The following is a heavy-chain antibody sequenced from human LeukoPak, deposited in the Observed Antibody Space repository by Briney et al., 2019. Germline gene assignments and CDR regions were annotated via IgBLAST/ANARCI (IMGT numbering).Heavy chain of an antibody. J-gene: IGHJ5*02. CDR2: IIPNSGST. CDR3: ARGKSILLDP. D-gene: IGHD6-6*01. Sequence: ASVKVSCKASGYTFTGHYIHWVRQAPGQGLEWMGRIIPNSGSTSYAQKFQGRVTMTRDTSTSTVYMELSSLRSEDTAVYYCARGKSILLDPWGQGTLVTVSS. V-gene: IGHV1-46*01. CDR1: GYTFTGHY.